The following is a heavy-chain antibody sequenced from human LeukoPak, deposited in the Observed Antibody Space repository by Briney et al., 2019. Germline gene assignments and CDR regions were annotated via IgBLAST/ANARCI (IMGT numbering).Heavy chain of an antibody. CDR2: IYHSGST. D-gene: IGHD3-22*01. V-gene: IGHV4-59*12. J-gene: IGHJ5*02. CDR1: GGSISSYY. CDR3: ARTVEDYYDSRSVKGDWFDP. Sequence: PSETLSLTCTVSGGSISSYYWSWIRQPPGKGLEWIGYIYHSGSTKYNPSLKSRVTISVDTSKNQFSLQLNSVTPEDTAVYYCARTVEDYYDSRSVKGDWFDPWGQGTLVTVSS.